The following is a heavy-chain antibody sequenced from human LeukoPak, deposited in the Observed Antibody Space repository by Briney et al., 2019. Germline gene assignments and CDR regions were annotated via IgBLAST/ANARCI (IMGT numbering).Heavy chain of an antibody. CDR1: GYTFTGYY. Sequence: ASVKVSCKASGYTFTGYYIHWVRQAPGQGLEWMGWINPNSGGTNYAQKFQGGVTMTRDTSISTANMELSRLRSEDMAVYYCARGPYCYDSSPQSLGPLILDYWGQGTLVTVSS. CDR2: INPNSGGT. D-gene: IGHD3-22*01. V-gene: IGHV1-2*02. J-gene: IGHJ4*02. CDR3: ARGPYCYDSSPQSLGPLILDY.